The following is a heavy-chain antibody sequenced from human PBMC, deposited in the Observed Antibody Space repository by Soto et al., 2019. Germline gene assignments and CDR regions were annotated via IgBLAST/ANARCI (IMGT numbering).Heavy chain of an antibody. J-gene: IGHJ4*02. V-gene: IGHV3-21*01. D-gene: IGHD3-9*01. CDR1: GFTFRSFT. Sequence: GGSLRLSCAASGFTFRSFTMNWVRQAPGKGLEWVSTISSNSAYIYYTDALRGRFTISRDNAKNSLHLQMNSLRAEDTAVYYCAKDGYLDTYYFDYWGQGTLVTVSS. CDR3: AKDGYLDTYYFDY. CDR2: ISSNSAYI.